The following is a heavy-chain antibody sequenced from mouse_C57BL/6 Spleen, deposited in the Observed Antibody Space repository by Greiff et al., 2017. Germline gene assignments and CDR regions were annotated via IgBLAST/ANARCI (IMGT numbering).Heavy chain of an antibody. J-gene: IGHJ2*01. Sequence: VQLQQSGPELVKPGASVKISCKASGYAFSSSWMTWVKQRPGKGLEWIGRIYPGDGDTNYNGKFKGKATLTADKSSSPAYMQLSSLTSEDSAVYFCARSYYYGSSYFDYRGQGTTRTVAS. CDR1: GYAFSSSW. CDR3: ARSYYYGSSYFDY. V-gene: IGHV1-82*01. CDR2: IYPGDGDT. D-gene: IGHD1-1*01.